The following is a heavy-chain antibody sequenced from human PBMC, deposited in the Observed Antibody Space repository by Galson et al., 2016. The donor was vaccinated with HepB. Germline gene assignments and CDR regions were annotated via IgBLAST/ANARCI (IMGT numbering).Heavy chain of an antibody. V-gene: IGHV4-39*01. CDR1: GGSVSGGNYY. CDR3: ARNPALTGDFDY. J-gene: IGHJ4*02. CDR2: IHYSGST. D-gene: IGHD7-27*01. Sequence: SETLSLTCTVSGGSVSGGNYYWGWIRQPPGERLVWLGSIHYSGSTYYNPSLRSRVTISVDRAKNQFSLRSEDTAVYYCARNPALTGDFDYWGQGSLVTVSS.